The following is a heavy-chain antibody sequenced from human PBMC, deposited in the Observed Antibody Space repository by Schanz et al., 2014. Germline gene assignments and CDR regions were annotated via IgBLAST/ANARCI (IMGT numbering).Heavy chain of an antibody. J-gene: IGHJ4*02. CDR2: INPSGGGT. D-gene: IGHD2-2*01. CDR3: ARAPTAYCSDTSCLGTPFDY. CDR1: GYTFTSNA. V-gene: IGHV1-46*03. Sequence: QVHLVQSGSELKKPGASVKVSCKASGYTFTSNALNWVRQAPGQGLEWMGIINPSGGGTSYALRFQDRVTVTRDTSRSTVYMELSSLRSEDTAVYYCARAPTAYCSDTSCLGTPFDYWGQGTLVTVSA.